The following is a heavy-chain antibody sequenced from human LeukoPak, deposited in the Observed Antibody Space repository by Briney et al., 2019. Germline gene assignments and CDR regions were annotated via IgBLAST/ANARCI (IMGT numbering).Heavy chain of an antibody. CDR1: GHTFTSYA. CDR3: AREIVLLGYCSSTSCWGAFDI. D-gene: IGHD2-2*01. Sequence: GASVKVSCKASGHTFTSYAMNWVRLAPGEGLEWMGWINTNTGNPTYAQGFTGRFVFSLDTSVSTAYLQISSLKAEDTAVYYCAREIVLLGYCSSTSCWGAFDIWGQGTMVTVSS. CDR2: INTNTGNP. V-gene: IGHV7-4-1*02. J-gene: IGHJ3*02.